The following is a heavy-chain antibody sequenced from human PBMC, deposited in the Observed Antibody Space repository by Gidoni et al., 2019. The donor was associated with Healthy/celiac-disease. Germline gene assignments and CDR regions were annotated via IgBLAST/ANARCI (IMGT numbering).Heavy chain of an antibody. CDR3: ARAAWGGYSGYDYAYFDY. CDR1: GFTFDDSG. D-gene: IGHD5-12*01. V-gene: IGHV3-20*04. CDR2: INWNGGST. Sequence: EVQLVESGGGVVRPGGSLRLSCAASGFTFDDSGMSWVRQAPGKGLEWVSGINWNGGSTGYADSVKGRFTISRDNAKNSLYLQMNSLRAEDTALYYCARAAWGGYSGYDYAYFDYWGQGTLVTVSS. J-gene: IGHJ4*02.